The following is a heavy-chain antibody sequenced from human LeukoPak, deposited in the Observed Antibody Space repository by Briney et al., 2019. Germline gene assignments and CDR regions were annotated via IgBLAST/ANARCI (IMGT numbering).Heavy chain of an antibody. V-gene: IGHV3-30*18. Sequence: PGGSLRLSCAASGFTFSSYGMHWVRQAPGKGLEWVAVISYDGSNKYYADSVKGRFTISRDNSKNTLYLQMNSLRAEDTAVYYCAKDHLAVAGLYFSGFDPWGQGTLVIVSS. CDR2: ISYDGSNK. CDR1: GFTFSSYG. J-gene: IGHJ5*02. D-gene: IGHD6-19*01. CDR3: AKDHLAVAGLYFSGFDP.